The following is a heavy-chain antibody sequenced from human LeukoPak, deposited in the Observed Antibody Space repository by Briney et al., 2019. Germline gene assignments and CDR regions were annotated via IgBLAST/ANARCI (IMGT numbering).Heavy chain of an antibody. Sequence: GGSLRLSCSASGFTFSSYGMHWVRQAPGKGLEWVAVIWYDGSNKYYADSVKGRFTISRDNSKNTLYLQMNSLRAEDTAVYYCAKGGKQQLVSGYFDYWGQGTLVTVSS. V-gene: IGHV3-33*06. CDR2: IWYDGSNK. CDR3: AKGGKQQLVSGYFDY. CDR1: GFTFSSYG. J-gene: IGHJ4*02. D-gene: IGHD6-13*01.